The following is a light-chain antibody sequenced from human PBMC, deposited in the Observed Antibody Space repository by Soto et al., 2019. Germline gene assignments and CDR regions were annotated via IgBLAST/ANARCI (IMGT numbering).Light chain of an antibody. CDR1: XXNIGTYA. J-gene: IGLJ2*01. CDR3: AAWDDSLRAVV. V-gene: IGLV1-44*01. Sequence: QSVLTQSPSASATPGXRVTISCSGXXXNIGTYAVNWYQQLPGTAPTLLIFRNHQRPSGVPDRFSGSKSGTSASLAISGPQSEDEADYYCAAWDDSLRAVVFGGGTKLTVL. CDR2: RNH.